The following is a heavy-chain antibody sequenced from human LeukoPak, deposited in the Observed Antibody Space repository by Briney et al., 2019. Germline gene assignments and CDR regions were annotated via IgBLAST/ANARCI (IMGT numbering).Heavy chain of an antibody. CDR1: GFTVSSNY. V-gene: IGHV3-53*01. Sequence: PGGSLRLSCAASGFTVSSNYMSWVRQAPGKGLEWVSVIYSGGSTYYADSVKGRFTISRDNSKNTLYLQMNSLRAEDTAVYYCARDRGLVRGYLGYYYYGMDVWGQGTTVTVSS. J-gene: IGHJ6*02. CDR3: ARDRGLVRGYLGYYYYGMDV. D-gene: IGHD6-19*01. CDR2: IYSGGST.